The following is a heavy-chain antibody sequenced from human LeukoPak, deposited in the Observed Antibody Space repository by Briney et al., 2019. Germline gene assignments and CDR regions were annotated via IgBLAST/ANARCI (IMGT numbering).Heavy chain of an antibody. J-gene: IGHJ3*02. V-gene: IGHV3-30*02. Sequence: PGGSLTLSCAASGFTFSRYGMHWVRQAPGKGLEGVAFIRYDGSNKYYADSVKGRFTISRDNSKNTLYLQMNSLRAEDTAVYYCARDYHSRAVVTAIKYAFDIWGQGTMVTVSS. D-gene: IGHD2-21*02. CDR3: ARDYHSRAVVTAIKYAFDI. CDR2: IRYDGSNK. CDR1: GFTFSRYG.